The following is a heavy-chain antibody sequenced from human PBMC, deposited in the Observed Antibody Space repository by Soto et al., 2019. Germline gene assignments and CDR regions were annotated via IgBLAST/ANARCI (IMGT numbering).Heavy chain of an antibody. V-gene: IGHV4-59*01. J-gene: IGHJ5*02. CDR1: GGSISSYY. Sequence: NPSETLSLTCTVSGGSISSYYWSWIRQPPGKGLEWIGYIYYSGSTNYNPSLKSRVTISVDTSKNQFSLKLSSVTAADTAVYYCARGAYCGGDCYSPYNWFDPWGQGTLVTVSS. CDR3: ARGAYCGGDCYSPYNWFDP. CDR2: IYYSGST. D-gene: IGHD2-21*02.